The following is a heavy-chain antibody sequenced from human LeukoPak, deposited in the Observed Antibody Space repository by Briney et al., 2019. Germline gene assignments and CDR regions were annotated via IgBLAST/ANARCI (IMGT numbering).Heavy chain of an antibody. D-gene: IGHD6-13*01. J-gene: IGHJ4*02. CDR3: ARPPLAAAGNFDY. V-gene: IGHV3-21*01. Sequence: GGSLRLSCAASGFTFSSYSMNWVRQAPGKGLEWVSCTSSSSSYIYYADSVKGRFTISRDNAKNSLYLQMNSLRAEDTAVYYCARPPLAAAGNFDYWGQGTLVTVSS. CDR2: TSSSSSYI. CDR1: GFTFSSYS.